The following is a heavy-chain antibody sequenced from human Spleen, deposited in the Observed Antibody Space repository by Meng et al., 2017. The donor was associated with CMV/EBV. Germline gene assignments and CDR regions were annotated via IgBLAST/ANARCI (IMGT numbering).Heavy chain of an antibody. CDR2: ISWNSGSI. Sequence: SLKISCAASGFTFDDYAMHWVRQAPGKGLEWVSGISWNSGSIGYADSVKGRFTISRDNAKNSLYLQMDSLRAEDMALYYCAKGYSSSWYSARFDYWGQGTLVTVSS. CDR1: GFTFDDYA. J-gene: IGHJ4*02. D-gene: IGHD6-13*01. V-gene: IGHV3-9*03. CDR3: AKGYSSSWYSARFDY.